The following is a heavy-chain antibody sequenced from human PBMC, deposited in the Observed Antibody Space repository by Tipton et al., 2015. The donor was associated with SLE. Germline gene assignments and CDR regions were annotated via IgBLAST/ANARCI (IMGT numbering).Heavy chain of an antibody. J-gene: IGHJ4*02. CDR2: IYYGGGT. D-gene: IGHD3-10*01. Sequence: LRLSCTVSGDSVNSTTYYWGWIRQPPGKGREWIASIYYGGGTYYSPSLQSRITISVDTSKNQFSLKLSSVTAAVTAVYYCARLRGSVDYWGQGTLVTVSS. CDR3: ARLRGSVDY. CDR1: GDSVNSTTYY. V-gene: IGHV4-39*07.